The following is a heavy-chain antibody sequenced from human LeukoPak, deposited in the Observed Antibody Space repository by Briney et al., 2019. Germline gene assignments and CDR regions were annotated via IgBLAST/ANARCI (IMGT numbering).Heavy chain of an antibody. CDR2: IRYDGSNK. D-gene: IGHD2-15*01. CDR1: GFTFSDYA. J-gene: IGHJ3*02. Sequence: GGSLRLSCSAFGFTFSDYAFHWVRQAPGKGLEWLAFIRYDGSNKYYADSVKGRFTIPRDNSKNTLYLQMNSLRAEDTAVYYCAKDLEDPSHDAFDIWGQGTMVTVSS. V-gene: IGHV3-30*02. CDR3: AKDLEDPSHDAFDI.